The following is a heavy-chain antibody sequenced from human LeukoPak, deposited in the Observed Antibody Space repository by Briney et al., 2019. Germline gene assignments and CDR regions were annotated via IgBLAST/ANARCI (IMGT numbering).Heavy chain of an antibody. D-gene: IGHD3-10*01. CDR1: GGTFSSYA. V-gene: IGHV1-69*05. CDR3: ARGVRMVRGVKEPSPYYYYYMDV. J-gene: IGHJ6*03. CDR2: SIPIFGRA. Sequence: SVKVSRKSTGGTFSSYAISWVRQAPGQGLEWMGGSIPIFGRANYAQKFHGRVTITTDESTSTAYMELSSLRSEDTAVYYCARGVRMVRGVKEPSPYYYYYMDVWGKGTTVTVSS.